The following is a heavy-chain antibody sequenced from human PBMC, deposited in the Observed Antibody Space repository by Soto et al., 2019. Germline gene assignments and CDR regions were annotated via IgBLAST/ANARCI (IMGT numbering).Heavy chain of an antibody. CDR1: GLSISGHW. V-gene: IGHV3-53*01. D-gene: IGHD3-3*01. CDR2: IYSGGST. CDR3: ARGKGGDFWSGHSFDY. Sequence: HPGGSLRLSCAGSGLSISGHWMSWVRQAPGKGLEWVSVIYSGGSTYYADSVKGRFTISRDNAKNSLYLQMNSLRAEDTAVYYCARGKGGDFWSGHSFDYWGQGTLVTVSS. J-gene: IGHJ4*02.